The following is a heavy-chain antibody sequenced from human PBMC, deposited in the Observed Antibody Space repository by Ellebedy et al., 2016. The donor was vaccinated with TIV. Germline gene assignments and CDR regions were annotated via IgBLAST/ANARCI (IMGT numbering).Heavy chain of an antibody. D-gene: IGHD2-21*02. J-gene: IGHJ5*02. CDR3: GRDGVTGNGRWDWLDP. CDR2: ITGSGDRT. V-gene: IGHV3-23*01. CDR1: GFTFDNFA. Sequence: PGGSLRLSCAASGFTFDNFAMRWFRQAPGKGLEWVSAITGSGDRTFSADSVKGRFTISRDTSKNTLYLQMNSLRAEDTAIYYCGRDGVTGNGRWDWLDPWGQGTLVTVSS.